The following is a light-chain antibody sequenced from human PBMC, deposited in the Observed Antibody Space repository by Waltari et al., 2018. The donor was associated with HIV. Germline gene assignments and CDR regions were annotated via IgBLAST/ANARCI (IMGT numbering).Light chain of an antibody. CDR2: QHT. CDR3: QTWDTNTVI. V-gene: IGLV3-1*01. J-gene: IGLJ2*01. Sequence: SYELTQPPSVSVSPGQTATLTCSGDKFRERYASWYQQKPGQSPVMVIYQHTHRPSGVPERVSGYISGNTATLTISGTQAMEEADDYCQTWDTNTVIVGGGTRLTVL. CDR1: KFRERY.